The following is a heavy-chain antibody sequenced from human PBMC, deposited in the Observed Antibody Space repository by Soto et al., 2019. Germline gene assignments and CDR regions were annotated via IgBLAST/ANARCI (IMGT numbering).Heavy chain of an antibody. CDR1: GFTFSNYA. J-gene: IGHJ4*02. Sequence: EVKVLESGGGVVQPGGSLRLSCAASGFTFSNYAMSWVRQAPGKGLEWVSTISGGGGNTYYADSVKGRFTISRDNSKNTLYLQMNSLRADDTAIFYCAKDKCSGGSCSWYYFDYWGQGTLVSFSS. V-gene: IGHV3-23*01. CDR3: AKDKCSGGSCSWYYFDY. D-gene: IGHD2-15*01. CDR2: ISGGGGNT.